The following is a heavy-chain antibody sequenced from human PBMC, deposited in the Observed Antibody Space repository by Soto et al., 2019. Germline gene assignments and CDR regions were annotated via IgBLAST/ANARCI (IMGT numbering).Heavy chain of an antibody. V-gene: IGHV3-30*18. CDR3: AKGPYYYGSGSYWH. CDR1: GSTFSNDW. J-gene: IGHJ4*02. CDR2: ISYDGSNK. D-gene: IGHD3-10*01. Sequence: GGSLRLSCAVSGSTFSNDWMHWVRQAPGKGLEWVAVISYDGSNKYYADSVKGRFTISRDNSKNTLYLQMNSLRAEDTAVYYCAKGPYYYGSGSYWHWGQGTLVTVSS.